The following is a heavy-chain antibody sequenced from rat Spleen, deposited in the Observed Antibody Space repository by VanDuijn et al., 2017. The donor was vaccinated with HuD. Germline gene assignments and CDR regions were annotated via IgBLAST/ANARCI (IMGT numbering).Heavy chain of an antibody. V-gene: IGHV5S13*01. J-gene: IGHJ2*01. CDR2: ISTGGGNT. Sequence: EVQLVDSGGGLVQPGRSLKLSCTASGFTFSNYDMAWVRQAPTKGLEWIASISTGGGNTYYRDSVKGRFTISRDNAKNTQYLQMDSLRAKDTAIYYCTSDVYNYFDYWGQGVMVTVSS. CDR3: TSDVYNYFDY. D-gene: IGHD1-9*01. CDR1: GFTFSNYD.